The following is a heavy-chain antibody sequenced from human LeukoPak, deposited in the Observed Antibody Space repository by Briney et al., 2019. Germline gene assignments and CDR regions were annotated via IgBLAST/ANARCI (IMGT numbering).Heavy chain of an antibody. CDR3: GRGARPPHYYYYMDV. J-gene: IGHJ6*03. V-gene: IGHV1-46*01. CDR2: INPSGGST. Sequence: ASVKVSCKASGYTFTTYYAHWVRQAPGQGLEWMGIINPSGGSTTYAQKFRGRLTMTRDMSTSTVYMELSSLRSEDTAVYYCGRGARPPHYYYYMDVWGKGTTVTVSS. D-gene: IGHD5-12*01. CDR1: GYTFTTYY.